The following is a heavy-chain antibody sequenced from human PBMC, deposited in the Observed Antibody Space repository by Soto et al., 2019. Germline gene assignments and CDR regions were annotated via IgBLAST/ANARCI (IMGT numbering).Heavy chain of an antibody. V-gene: IGHV4-59*12. CDR1: GGSISSYY. D-gene: IGHD3-22*01. J-gene: IGHJ4*02. CDR3: ARATYYYDSSGYKHFDY. Sequence: SETLSLTCTVSGGSISSYYWSWIRQPPGKGLEWIGYIYYSGSTNYNPSLKSRVTISVDKSKNQFSLKLSSVTAADTAVYYCARATYYYDSSGYKHFDYWGQGTLVTVSS. CDR2: IYYSGST.